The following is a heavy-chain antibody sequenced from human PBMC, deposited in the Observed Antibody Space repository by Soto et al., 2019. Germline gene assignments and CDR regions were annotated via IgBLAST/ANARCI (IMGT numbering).Heavy chain of an antibody. CDR3: AREASAVISLDY. J-gene: IGHJ4*02. D-gene: IGHD6-19*01. Sequence: GASVKVSCKASGYILTAYSMHWVRQAPGQGLEWVGWFNPNSGDTIYAQKFQGRVTLTGDTSISTAYMELYSLTSDDTAVYYCAREASAVISLDYWGQGTLVTVSS. CDR1: GYILTAYS. CDR2: FNPNSGDT. V-gene: IGHV1-2*02.